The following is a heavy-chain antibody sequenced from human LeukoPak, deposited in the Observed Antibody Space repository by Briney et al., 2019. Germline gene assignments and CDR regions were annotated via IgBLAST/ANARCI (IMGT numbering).Heavy chain of an antibody. V-gene: IGHV3-74*01. D-gene: IGHD5-18*01. CDR2: INSDGSST. CDR1: GFTFSNYW. CDR3: AKDLVGYSYGFFDY. Sequence: GGSLRLSCAASGFTFSNYWMHWVRHAPGKGLVWVSRINSDGSSTIYADSVKGRFTISRDNSKNTLYLQMNSLRAADTAVYYCAKDLVGYSYGFFDYWGQGTLVTVSS. J-gene: IGHJ4*02.